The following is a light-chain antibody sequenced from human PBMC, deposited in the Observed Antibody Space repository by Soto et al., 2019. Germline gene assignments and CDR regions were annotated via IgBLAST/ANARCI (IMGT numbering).Light chain of an antibody. CDR2: GTS. J-gene: IGKJ2*01. CDR3: QQYGSSPYT. Sequence: EIVLTQSPGTLSLSPGERATLSCRASQSVSSSYLAWYQQKPGQAPRLLIYGTSSRATGIPDSFSGSGSGTDFTLTISRLAPEDFGVYYCQQYGSSPYTFGQGTKLEIK. V-gene: IGKV3-20*01. CDR1: QSVSSSY.